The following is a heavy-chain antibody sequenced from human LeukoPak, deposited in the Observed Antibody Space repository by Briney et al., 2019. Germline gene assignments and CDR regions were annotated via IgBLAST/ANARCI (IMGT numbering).Heavy chain of an antibody. CDR1: GFTFSSYE. J-gene: IGHJ4*02. V-gene: IGHV3-48*03. D-gene: IGHD3-10*01. Sequence: GGSLRLSCAASGFTFSSYEMNWVRQAPWKGLEWVSYISSSGSTIYYADSVKGRFTISRDNAKNTLYLQMNSLRAEDTAVYYCAKGSLLWFGEFGYWGQGTLVTVSS. CDR2: ISSSGSTI. CDR3: AKGSLLWFGEFGY.